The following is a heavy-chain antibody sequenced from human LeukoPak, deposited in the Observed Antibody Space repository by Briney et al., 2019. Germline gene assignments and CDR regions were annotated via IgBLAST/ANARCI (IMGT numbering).Heavy chain of an antibody. D-gene: IGHD3-22*01. CDR1: GFTFSSYG. CDR3: AKDKRHYYEVGGDAFDI. Sequence: PGGSLRLSCAASGFTFSSYGMHWVRQAPGKGLEWVAVISYDGSNKYYADSVKGRFTISRDNSKNTLYLQMNSLRAEDTAVYYCAKDKRHYYEVGGDAFDIWGQGTMVTVSS. J-gene: IGHJ3*02. CDR2: ISYDGSNK. V-gene: IGHV3-30*18.